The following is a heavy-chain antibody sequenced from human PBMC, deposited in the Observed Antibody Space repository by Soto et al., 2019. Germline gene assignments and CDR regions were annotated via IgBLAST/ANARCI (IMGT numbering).Heavy chain of an antibody. Sequence: ASVKVSCKSSGFTFTSYAIHWLRQAPGQRPQWMGWINGGSGNTKYSQDFQGRVTFTRDTFATTAYLELSSLRSEDTAVYYCARVPPWGNSAGDYYIQHYDSWGQGTPVTVSS. D-gene: IGHD3-10*01. J-gene: IGHJ4*02. V-gene: IGHV1-3*01. CDR2: INGGSGNT. CDR3: ARVPPWGNSAGDYYIQHYDS. CDR1: GFTFTSYA.